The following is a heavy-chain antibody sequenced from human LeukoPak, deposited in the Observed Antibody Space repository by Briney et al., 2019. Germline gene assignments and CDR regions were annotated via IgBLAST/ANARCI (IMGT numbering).Heavy chain of an antibody. V-gene: IGHV1-69*04. Sequence: SVKVSCKASGGTFSSYAISWVRQAPGQGLEWMGRIIPILGVANYAQKFQGRVTITADKSTSTAYMELSSLRSEDTAAYYCARAEGYSSSRDYWGQGTLVTVSS. CDR2: IIPILGVA. D-gene: IGHD6-6*01. J-gene: IGHJ4*02. CDR3: ARAEGYSSSRDY. CDR1: GGTFSSYA.